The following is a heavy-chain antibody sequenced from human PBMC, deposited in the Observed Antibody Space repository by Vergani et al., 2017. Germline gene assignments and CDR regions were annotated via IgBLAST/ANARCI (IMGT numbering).Heavy chain of an antibody. CDR2: IYSDGST. V-gene: IGHV3-66*04. J-gene: IGHJ4*02. Sequence: EVQLVESGGGLVQPGRSLRLSCAASGFTFDDYAMHWVRQAPGKGLEWVSVIYSDGSTYYADSVKGRFTISRDKSKNTLFLQMNSLRAEDTAVYYCASHTRLLYFDYWGQGTLVTVSS. D-gene: IGHD2-15*01. CDR1: GFTFDDYA. CDR3: ASHTRLLYFDY.